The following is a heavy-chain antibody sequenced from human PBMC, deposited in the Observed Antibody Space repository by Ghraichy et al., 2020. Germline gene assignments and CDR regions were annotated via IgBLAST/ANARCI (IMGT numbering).Heavy chain of an antibody. Sequence: SETLSLTCTVSGGSISSSSYYWGWIRQPPGKGLEWIGSIYYSGSTYYNPSLKSRVTISVDTSKNQFSLKLSSVTAADTAVYYCARLTDDSSGYYSPHDAFDIWGQGTMVTVSS. J-gene: IGHJ3*02. CDR3: ARLTDDSSGYYSPHDAFDI. D-gene: IGHD3-22*01. CDR2: IYYSGST. CDR1: GGSISSSSYY. V-gene: IGHV4-39*01.